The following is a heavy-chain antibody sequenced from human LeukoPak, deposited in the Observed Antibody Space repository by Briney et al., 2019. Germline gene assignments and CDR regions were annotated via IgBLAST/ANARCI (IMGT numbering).Heavy chain of an antibody. Sequence: SSETLSLTCTVSSGSISNYYWSWIRQPPGKGLEWIGYIYYSGSTKYNPSLKSRVTISVDTSKNQFSLKLSSVTAADTAVYYCARQDDDGYNKGGFDSWGQEPWSPSPQ. CDR3: ARQDDDGYNKGGFDS. CDR2: IYYSGST. V-gene: IGHV4-59*08. D-gene: IGHD5-24*01. CDR1: SGSISNYY. J-gene: IGHJ4*01.